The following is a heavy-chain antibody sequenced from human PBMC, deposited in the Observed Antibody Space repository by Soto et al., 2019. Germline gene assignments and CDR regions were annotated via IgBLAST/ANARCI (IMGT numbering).Heavy chain of an antibody. Sequence: GGSLRLSCAASGFSVSDYAMSWVRQAPGKGLEWVSSISGSGDGTYYGDSVKGRFTLSRDTSQKTLYLQMNNLRGEDTAGYFCTKSRRSVLMVYGFGGMDVWGRGTTVTVSS. CDR3: TKSRRSVLMVYGFGGMDV. CDR2: ISGSGDGT. D-gene: IGHD2-8*01. V-gene: IGHV3-23*01. J-gene: IGHJ6*02. CDR1: GFSVSDYA.